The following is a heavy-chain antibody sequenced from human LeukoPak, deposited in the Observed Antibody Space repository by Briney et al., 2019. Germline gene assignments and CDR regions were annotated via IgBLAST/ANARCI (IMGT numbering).Heavy chain of an antibody. J-gene: IGHJ4*02. CDR1: GFTFSSYA. V-gene: IGHV3-23*01. Sequence: GGSLRLSCVASGFTFSSYAMSWMRQAPGQGLEWALSIFDSGVGTHYADFVRGRFTISRDNSKSTVYLQMNSLRTDDTAVYYCAKDLVSPRTVGSSEKVDYWGQGTLVTVSS. CDR2: IFDSGVGT. D-gene: IGHD3-10*01. CDR3: AKDLVSPRTVGSSEKVDY.